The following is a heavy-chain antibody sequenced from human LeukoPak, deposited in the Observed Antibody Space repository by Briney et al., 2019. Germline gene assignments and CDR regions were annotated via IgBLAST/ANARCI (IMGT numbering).Heavy chain of an antibody. CDR2: ISSSGSTI. V-gene: IGHV3-11*04. CDR3: ARTVVVAATLTGSFDL. CDR1: GLTFSDYY. D-gene: IGHD2-15*01. Sequence: GGSLRLSCAASGLTFSDYYMSWLRQAPGKGLEWVSYISSSGSTIYYADSVKGRFTISRDNAKNSLYLQMNSLRAEDTAVYYCARTVVVAATLTGSFDLWGRGTLVTVSS. J-gene: IGHJ2*01.